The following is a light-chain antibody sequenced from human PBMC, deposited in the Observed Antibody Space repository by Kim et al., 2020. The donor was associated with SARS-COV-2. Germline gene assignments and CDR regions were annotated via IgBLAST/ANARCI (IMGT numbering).Light chain of an antibody. Sequence: SPGESAPLSCRASQSGSSSYLAWYQQKPGQAPRLLIYGASSRATGIPDRFSGSGSGTDFTLTISRLEPEDFAVYYCQQYGSSPWTFGQGTKVDIK. J-gene: IGKJ1*01. CDR3: QQYGSSPWT. CDR2: GAS. CDR1: QSGSSSY. V-gene: IGKV3-20*01.